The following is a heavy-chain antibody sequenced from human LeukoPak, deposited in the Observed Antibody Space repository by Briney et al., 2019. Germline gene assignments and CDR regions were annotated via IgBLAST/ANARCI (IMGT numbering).Heavy chain of an antibody. Sequence: SGGSLRLSCVASGFTFSAYSMTWVRQAPGEGLGWVSSISVSGGGTYYADSVRGRFTISRDNSKNTLYLHMNSLRAEDTAAYYCVKDWRDESNCGGDCLQYWGQGTLVTVSS. CDR2: ISVSGGGT. CDR3: VKDWRDESNCGGDCLQY. V-gene: IGHV3-23*01. J-gene: IGHJ4*02. CDR1: GFTFSAYS. D-gene: IGHD2-21*02.